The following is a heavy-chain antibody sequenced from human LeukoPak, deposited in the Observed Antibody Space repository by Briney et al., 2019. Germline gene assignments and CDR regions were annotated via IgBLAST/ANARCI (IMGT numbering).Heavy chain of an antibody. CDR2: IYWNDDK. D-gene: IGHD4-17*01. V-gene: IGHV2-5*01. Sequence: SGPTQENPTQTPTLTCTFSGFSLSTSGVGVGWIRQPPGKALEWLALIYWNDDKRYSPSLKSRLTITKDTSKNQVVLTMTNMDPVDTATYYCAHSGTVTTPHDAFDIWGQGTMVTVSS. CDR3: AHSGTVTTPHDAFDI. CDR1: GFSLSTSGVG. J-gene: IGHJ3*02.